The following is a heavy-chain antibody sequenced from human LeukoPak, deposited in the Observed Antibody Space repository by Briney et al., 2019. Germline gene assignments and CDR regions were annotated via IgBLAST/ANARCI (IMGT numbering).Heavy chain of an antibody. Sequence: GSLRPSFAASGFTFSSYSMSWVRQAPRKGLELVSAISGSGGSTYYADSVKGRFTISRDNSKNTLYLQMNSLRAEDTAVYYCAKDIKSGLMVRGVMGFDPWGQGTLVTVSS. J-gene: IGHJ5*02. CDR1: GFTFSSYS. D-gene: IGHD3-10*01. CDR2: ISGSGGST. V-gene: IGHV3-23*01. CDR3: AKDIKSGLMVRGVMGFDP.